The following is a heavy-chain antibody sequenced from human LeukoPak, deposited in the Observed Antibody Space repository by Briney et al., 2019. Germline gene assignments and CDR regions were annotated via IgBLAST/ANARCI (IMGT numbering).Heavy chain of an antibody. V-gene: IGHV3-23*01. D-gene: IGHD4-23*01. J-gene: IGHJ4*02. CDR3: AKYPTEVEGKALFDY. Sequence: GRSLRLSCAASGFTFSSYAMSWVRQAPGKGLEWVSAISGSGGSTYYADSVKGRFTISRDNSKNTLYLQMNSLRAEDTAVYYCAKYPTEVEGKALFDYWGQGTLVTVSS. CDR1: GFTFSSYA. CDR2: ISGSGGST.